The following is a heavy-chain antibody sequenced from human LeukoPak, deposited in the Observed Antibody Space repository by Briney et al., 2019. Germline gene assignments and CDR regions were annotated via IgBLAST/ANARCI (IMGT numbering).Heavy chain of an antibody. D-gene: IGHD4-17*01. Sequence: ASVKVSCKASGYTFTSYAMHWVRQAPGQRLEWMGWINAGNGNTKYSQKFQGRVTITRDTSASTAYMELSSLRSEDTAVYYCARTVTVTTFPYYYYGMDVWGQGTTVTVSS. J-gene: IGHJ6*02. CDR1: GYTFTSYA. CDR3: ARTVTVTTFPYYYYGMDV. V-gene: IGHV1-3*01. CDR2: INAGNGNT.